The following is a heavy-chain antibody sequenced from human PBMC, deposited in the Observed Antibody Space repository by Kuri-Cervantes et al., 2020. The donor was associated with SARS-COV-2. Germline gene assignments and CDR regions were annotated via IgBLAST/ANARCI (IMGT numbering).Heavy chain of an antibody. Sequence: ALVKVSCKASGYTFTSYYMHWVRQAPGQGLEWMGIINPSDGSTRNAQKFQGRVTMTRDTSTSTVYMELSSLRSEDTAVYYCASMVRGGTYYSYGMDVWGQGTTVTVSS. D-gene: IGHD3-10*01. CDR1: GYTFTSYY. J-gene: IGHJ6*02. CDR3: ASMVRGGTYYSYGMDV. V-gene: IGHV1-46*01. CDR2: INPSDGST.